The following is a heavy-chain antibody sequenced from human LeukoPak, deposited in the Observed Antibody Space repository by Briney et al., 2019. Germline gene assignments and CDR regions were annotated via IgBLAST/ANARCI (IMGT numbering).Heavy chain of an antibody. CDR1: GYTFTGYY. CDR3: AREGSWYSADY. D-gene: IGHD6-13*01. CDR2: INPNSGGT. V-gene: IGHV1-2*06. Sequence: ASVKVSCKASGYTFTGYYMHWVRQAPGQGLEWIGRINPNSGGTNYAQEFQGRVTMTRDTSISTAYMELSRLRSDDTAVFYCAREGSWYSADYWGQGTLVTVSP. J-gene: IGHJ4*02.